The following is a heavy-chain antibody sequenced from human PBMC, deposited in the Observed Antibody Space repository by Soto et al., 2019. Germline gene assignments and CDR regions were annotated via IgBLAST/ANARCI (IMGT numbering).Heavy chain of an antibody. V-gene: IGHV4-59*01. CDR1: GGSISSNY. CDR2: VYNSGST. Sequence: TSETLSLTCTVSGGSISSNYWTWIRQPPGKGLEWIGYVYNSGSTNYNPSLKSRVTISEDTSKSQFSLKVNSMTAADTAVYYCARYRREAVAGYTLDNWGQGILVTVSS. J-gene: IGHJ4*02. D-gene: IGHD6-13*01. CDR3: ARYRREAVAGYTLDN.